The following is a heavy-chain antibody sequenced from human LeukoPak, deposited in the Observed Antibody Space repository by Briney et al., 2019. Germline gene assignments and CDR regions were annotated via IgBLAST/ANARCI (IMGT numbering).Heavy chain of an antibody. V-gene: IGHV5-51*01. CDR2: IYPGDSDT. CDR1: GYSFTSYW. J-gene: IGHJ6*03. CDR3: ARNPGGYDYYYYYMDV. D-gene: IGHD5-12*01. Sequence: GESLKISCKGSGYSFTSYWISWVRQMPGKGLEWMGIIYPGDSDTRYSPSFQGQVTISADKSISTAYLQWSSLKASDTAMYYCARNPGGYDYYYYYMDVWGKGTTVTVSS.